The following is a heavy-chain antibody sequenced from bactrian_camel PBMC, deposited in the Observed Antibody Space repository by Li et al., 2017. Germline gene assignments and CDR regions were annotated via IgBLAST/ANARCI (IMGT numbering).Heavy chain of an antibody. CDR2: INAGGGIT. V-gene: IGHV3S1*01. J-gene: IGHJ6*01. Sequence: HVQLVESGGGLVQPGGSLRLSCAASGFTLSSYGMNWVRQAPGKGLEWVSGINAGGGITYYADSVKGRVTISRDNAKNTLYLQANSLKTEDTAMYYCAKSTSTTSTLVAGFGDSGPGTQVTVSS. CDR3: AKSTSTTSTLVAGFGD. CDR1: GFTLSSYG. D-gene: IGHD2*01.